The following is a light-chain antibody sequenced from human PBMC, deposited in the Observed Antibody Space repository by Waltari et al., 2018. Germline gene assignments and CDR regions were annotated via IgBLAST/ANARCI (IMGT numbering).Light chain of an antibody. CDR2: AAS. V-gene: IGKV1-39*01. Sequence: DIQMTQSPSSLSASVGDRVTITCRAIQSISSYLNWYQQKPGKAPKLLIYAASSLQSGVPSRFSGSGSGTDFTLTISSLQPEDFVTYYCQQSYSTFSLTFGGGTKVEIK. CDR3: QQSYSTFSLT. CDR1: QSISSY. J-gene: IGKJ4*01.